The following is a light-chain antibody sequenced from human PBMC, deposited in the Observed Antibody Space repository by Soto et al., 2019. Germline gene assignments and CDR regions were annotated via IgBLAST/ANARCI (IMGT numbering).Light chain of an antibody. Sequence: IQLTRSPSSLSASVGDSVTITFRASQGISRYLSWYQQKPGRAPKLLISAASTLQSGVPARFRGSGSGTDFTLSITSLQPEDFETYYCQQSYSNPITFGQGTRLEIK. V-gene: IGKV1-9*01. CDR1: QGISRY. CDR2: AAS. CDR3: QQSYSNPIT. J-gene: IGKJ5*01.